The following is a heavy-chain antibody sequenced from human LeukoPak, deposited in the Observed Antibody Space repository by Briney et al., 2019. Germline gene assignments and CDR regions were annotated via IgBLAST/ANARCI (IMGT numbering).Heavy chain of an antibody. J-gene: IGHJ4*02. CDR2: VYYTGAS. V-gene: IGHV4-39*07. CDR3: ARGAPPQN. CDR1: GGSISSSSYY. Sequence: PSETLSLTCTVSGGSISSSSYYWGWIRQPPGKGLEWIGSVYYTGASYYNPSLKSRVTISIDTSKKHFSLKLTSVTAADTAVYYCARGAPPQNWGQGTLVTVFS.